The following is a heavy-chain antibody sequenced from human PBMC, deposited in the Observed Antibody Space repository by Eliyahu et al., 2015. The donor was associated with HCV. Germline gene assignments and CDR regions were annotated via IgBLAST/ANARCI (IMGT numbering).Heavy chain of an antibody. D-gene: IGHD4-17*01. CDR2: ITGGGDLT. CDR1: GXXFNXLA. J-gene: IGHJ4*02. V-gene: IGHV3-23*01. CDR3: AKDVGEYGDYYFDL. Sequence: EVQLLESGGGPVQPGGSLRLSCXGSGXXFNXLAXXWVRQAPGKGVEWVSAITGGGDLTYYADSVKGRFTISRDNSKNTMYLQMNSLGAEDTAVYYCAKDVGEYGDYYFDLWGQGSLVTVSS.